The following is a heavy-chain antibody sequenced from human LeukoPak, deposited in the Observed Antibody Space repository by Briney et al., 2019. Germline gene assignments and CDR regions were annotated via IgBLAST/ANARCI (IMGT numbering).Heavy chain of an antibody. CDR1: GGSISSYY. J-gene: IGHJ6*02. CDR3: ARARVVNTYYDMDV. D-gene: IGHD3-3*01. V-gene: IGHV4-59*12. Sequence: SETLSLTCTVSGGSISSYYWSWIRQPPGKGLEWIGYIYYSGSTNYNPSLKSRVTISVDTSKNQFSLKLSSVTAADTAVYYCARARVVNTYYDMDVWGQGTTVTVSS. CDR2: IYYSGST.